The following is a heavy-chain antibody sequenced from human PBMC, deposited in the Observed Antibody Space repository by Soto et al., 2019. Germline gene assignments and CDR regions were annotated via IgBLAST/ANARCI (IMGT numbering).Heavy chain of an antibody. J-gene: IGHJ5*01. CDR1: GFIFSNYW. CDR3: AIASDSSRWYHWFDS. V-gene: IGHV3-74*03. D-gene: IGHD6-19*01. Sequence: VGSLRLSCVASGFIFSNYWMHWVRQAPGKGLVWVSRINSDGSTTYADSVKGRFTISRDNAKNTLYLQMNSLRAEDTAIYYCAIASDSSRWYHWFDSWGLGTLVSGSS. CDR2: INSDGST.